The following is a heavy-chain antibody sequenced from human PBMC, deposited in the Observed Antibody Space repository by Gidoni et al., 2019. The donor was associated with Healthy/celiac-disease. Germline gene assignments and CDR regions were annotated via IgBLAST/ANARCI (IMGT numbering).Heavy chain of an antibody. CDR3: ARDRITMVRGVHNWFDP. D-gene: IGHD3-10*01. CDR1: GYTFTGSY. V-gene: IGHV1-2*02. CDR2: INPNSGGT. J-gene: IGHJ5*02. Sequence: QVQLVQSGAEVKKPGASVKVYCKASGYTFTGSYMHWVRQAPGQGLEWMGWINPNSGGTNYAQKFQGRVTMTRDTSISTAYMELSRLRSDDTAVYYCARDRITMVRGVHNWFDPWGQGTLVTVAS.